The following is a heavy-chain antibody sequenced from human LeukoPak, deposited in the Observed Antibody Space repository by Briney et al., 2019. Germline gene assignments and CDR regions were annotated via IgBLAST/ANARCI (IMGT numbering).Heavy chain of an antibody. Sequence: ASVKVSRKASGYTFTSYDINWVRQATGQGLEWMGWMNPNSGTTGYAQKFLGRVTITRNTSISTTYMELSSLRSEDTAVYYCARGRSPGTSMEYYYYMDVWGKGTTVTVSS. J-gene: IGHJ6*03. D-gene: IGHD1-1*01. CDR1: GYTFTSYD. CDR2: MNPNSGTT. V-gene: IGHV1-8*03. CDR3: ARGRSPGTSMEYYYYMDV.